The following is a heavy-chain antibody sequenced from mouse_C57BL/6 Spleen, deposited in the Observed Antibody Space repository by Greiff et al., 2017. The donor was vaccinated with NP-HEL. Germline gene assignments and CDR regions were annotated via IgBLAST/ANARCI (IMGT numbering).Heavy chain of an antibody. CDR2: IYPGDGDT. CDR1: GYAFSSYW. CDR3: ARGTYYSNWDY. Sequence: QVQLQQSGAELVKPGASVKISCKASGYAFSSYWMNWVKQRPGKGLEWIGQIYPGDGDTNYNGKFKGKATLTADKSSSTAYMQLSSLTSEDSAVYFCARGTYYSNWDYWGQGTTLTVSS. D-gene: IGHD2-5*01. V-gene: IGHV1-80*01. J-gene: IGHJ2*01.